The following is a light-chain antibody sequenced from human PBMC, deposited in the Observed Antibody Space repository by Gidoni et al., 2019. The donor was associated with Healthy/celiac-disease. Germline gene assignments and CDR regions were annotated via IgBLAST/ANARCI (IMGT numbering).Light chain of an antibody. V-gene: IGLV2-14*01. Sequence: QSALTQPAAASASPGQSTTISCTGTSSDVGGYNDVSWYQQHPGKAPKLMIYDVSNRPSGVSNRFSGSKSGNTASLTISGLQAEDEADYYCSSYTSSSTVVFGGGTKLTVL. CDR3: SSYTSSSTVV. J-gene: IGLJ2*01. CDR1: SSDVGGYND. CDR2: DVS.